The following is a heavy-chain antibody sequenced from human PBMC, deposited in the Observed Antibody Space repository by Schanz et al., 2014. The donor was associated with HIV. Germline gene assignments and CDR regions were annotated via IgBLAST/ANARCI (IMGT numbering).Heavy chain of an antibody. CDR3: TRGRFLERGGMDV. Sequence: QEQLVESGGGVVQPGRSLRLSCVASGFNFNSYGMHWVRQAPGKGLEWVAVISYDGTKKHYADSVKGRFTISRDNSKNTLYLQMNSLGVEDTAVYFCTRGRFLERGGMDVGGQGTAVTVSS. CDR2: ISYDGTKK. J-gene: IGHJ6*02. CDR1: GFNFNSYG. D-gene: IGHD3-3*01. V-gene: IGHV3-30*03.